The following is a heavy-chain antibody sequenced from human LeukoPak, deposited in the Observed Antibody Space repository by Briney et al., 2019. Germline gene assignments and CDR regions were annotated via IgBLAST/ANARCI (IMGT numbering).Heavy chain of an antibody. CDR1: GFTFSHYG. Sequence: PGRSLRLSCATSGFTFSHYGMHWVRQAPGKGLEWVAVIWSDGTNRYYGDPVKGRFTISRDNFQRTVYLQMDSLRAEDTGVYYCAKDAQRGFDYSNSLDKWGQGTLVTVSS. CDR2: IWSDGTNR. J-gene: IGHJ4*02. D-gene: IGHD4-11*01. V-gene: IGHV3-33*06. CDR3: AKDAQRGFDYSNSLDK.